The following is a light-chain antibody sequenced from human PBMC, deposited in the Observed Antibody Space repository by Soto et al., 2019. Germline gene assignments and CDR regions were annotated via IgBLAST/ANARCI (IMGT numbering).Light chain of an antibody. Sequence: EILLTQYPGTLSLSPGERATLSCRASQSVSNNYLAWYQQKPGHAPRLLIYSASRRATGIPDSLSGSGSGTEFTLTISRLEPEDFAVYYCQQYGSSWTFGHETKVDIK. J-gene: IGKJ1*01. V-gene: IGKV3-20*01. CDR1: QSVSNNY. CDR3: QQYGSSWT. CDR2: SAS.